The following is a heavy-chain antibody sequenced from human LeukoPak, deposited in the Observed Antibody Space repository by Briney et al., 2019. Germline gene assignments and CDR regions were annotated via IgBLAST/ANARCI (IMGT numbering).Heavy chain of an antibody. CDR3: ARVETHAVEV. J-gene: IGHJ3*01. V-gene: IGHV3-7*05. D-gene: IGHD3-3*01. CDR1: GFTFRWSW. CDR2: IKHIGGEK. Sequence: GGSLRPSCAASGFTFRWSWITCVRQAPGKGLEWVASIKHIGGEKKYVGSVKGRFTISRDNAKNSLYLQMDSLRAEDTAVIYYARVETHAVEVWGRGTMVTVSS.